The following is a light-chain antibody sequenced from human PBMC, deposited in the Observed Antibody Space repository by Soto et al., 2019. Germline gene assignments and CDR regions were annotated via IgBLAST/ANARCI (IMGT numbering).Light chain of an antibody. CDR2: GAS. V-gene: IGKV3-15*01. CDR1: QSVSST. J-gene: IGKJ1*01. Sequence: EIVMTQSPATLSVSPGERATLSCRASQSVSSTIAWYQQKPGQAPGLLIYGASTRATGIPVRFSGSGSGTEFTLIISSLQSEDFAVYYCQQYNDWPTTFGQGTKVEIK. CDR3: QQYNDWPTT.